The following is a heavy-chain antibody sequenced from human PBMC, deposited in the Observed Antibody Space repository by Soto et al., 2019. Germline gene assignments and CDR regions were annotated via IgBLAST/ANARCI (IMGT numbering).Heavy chain of an antibody. CDR1: GGSIGNYY. Sequence: QVLLQESGPGLVKPSETLSLTCTVSGGSIGNYYWTWIRQHAGKGLEWIGRIYTSGTTNYNPSLKSRVTILIDTSRNQFSLRLSSVTDADTALYYCARQRTYSSAWFDYWGQGILVTVSS. D-gene: IGHD6-19*01. CDR2: IYTSGTT. V-gene: IGHV4-4*07. J-gene: IGHJ5*01. CDR3: ARQRTYSSAWFDY.